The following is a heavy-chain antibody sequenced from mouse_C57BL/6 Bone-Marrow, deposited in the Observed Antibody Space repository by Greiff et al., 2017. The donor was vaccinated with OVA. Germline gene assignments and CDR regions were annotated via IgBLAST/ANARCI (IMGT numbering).Heavy chain of an antibody. CDR3: VRHGNSNYPFYAMDY. V-gene: IGHV10-1*01. CDR2: IRSKSNNYET. D-gene: IGHD2-5*01. J-gene: IGHJ4*01. CDR1: GFSLNTYA. Sequence: EVMLVESGGGLVQPKGSLNLSCAASGFSLNTYAMNWVRQAQGKGLEWVARIRSKSNNYETYYADSVKDRFTISRDDSESMLYLQMNNLKTEDTAMYYCVRHGNSNYPFYAMDYWGQGTSVTVSS.